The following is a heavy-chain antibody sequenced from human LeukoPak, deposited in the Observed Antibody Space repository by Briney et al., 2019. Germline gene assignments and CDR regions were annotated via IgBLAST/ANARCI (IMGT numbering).Heavy chain of an antibody. CDR3: SRGSGWLSVY. V-gene: IGHV3-49*03. CDR2: ISGGTT. CDR1: GFIFGDYL. D-gene: IGHD6-19*01. Sequence: GRALRLSCTASGFIFGDYLMSWFRQARGKGLGLIGFISGGTTEYAASVKGIFTLSRDDSTNIAYLQMNSLTTDDTAVYYCSRGSGWLSVYWGQGTLVTVSS. J-gene: IGHJ4*02.